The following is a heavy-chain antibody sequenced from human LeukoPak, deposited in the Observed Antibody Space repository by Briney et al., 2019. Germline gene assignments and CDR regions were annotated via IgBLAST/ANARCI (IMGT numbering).Heavy chain of an antibody. CDR1: GFTFSSFG. V-gene: IGHV3-23*01. J-gene: IGHJ4*02. Sequence: GRSLRLSCAASGFTFSSFGMSWVRQAPGKGLEWVSIISDSGGSTYYADSVKGRFTISRDNSKNTLYLQMNSLRAEDTAVYYCAKPGYSSSWSRNFDYWGQGTLVTVSS. CDR3: AKPGYSSSWSRNFDY. CDR2: ISDSGGST. D-gene: IGHD6-13*01.